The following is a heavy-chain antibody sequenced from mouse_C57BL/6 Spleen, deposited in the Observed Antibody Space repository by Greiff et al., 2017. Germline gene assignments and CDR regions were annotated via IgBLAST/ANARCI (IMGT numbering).Heavy chain of an antibody. CDR3: TRGANYYSNPYAMDY. J-gene: IGHJ4*01. V-gene: IGHV1-5*01. CDR2: IYPGNSDT. D-gene: IGHD2-5*01. CDR1: GYTFTSYW. Sequence: VQLQQSGTVLARPGASVKMSCKTSGYTFTSYWMHWVKQRPGQGLEWIGAIYPGNSDTSYNQKFKGKAKLTAVTSASTAYMELSSLTNEDSAVYYCTRGANYYSNPYAMDYWGQGTSVTVSS.